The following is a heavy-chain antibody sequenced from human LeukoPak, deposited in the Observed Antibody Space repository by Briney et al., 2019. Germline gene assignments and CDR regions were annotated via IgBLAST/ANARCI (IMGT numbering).Heavy chain of an antibody. V-gene: IGHV1-69*05. CDR1: GGTFSSYA. CDR3: AGLDVLTGYHYYYYYMDV. CDR2: IIPIFGTA. Sequence: GSSVKVSCKASGGTFSSYAISWVRQAPGQGLEWMGGIIPIFGTANYAQKFQGRVTITTDESTSTAYMELSSLRSEDTAVYYCAGLDVLTGYHYYYYYMDVWSKGTTVTVSS. D-gene: IGHD3-9*01. J-gene: IGHJ6*03.